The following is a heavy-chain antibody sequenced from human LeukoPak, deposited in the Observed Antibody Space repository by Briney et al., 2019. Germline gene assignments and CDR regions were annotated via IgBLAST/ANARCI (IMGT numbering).Heavy chain of an antibody. CDR2: INPSGGST. CDR1: GYTFTSYG. J-gene: IGHJ4*02. D-gene: IGHD3-9*01. V-gene: IGHV1-46*01. CDR3: ARCGEPSYDILTGYSRFDY. Sequence: ASVKVSCKASGYTFTSYGISWVRQAPGQGLEWMGIINPSGGSTSYAQKFQGRVTMTRDTSTSTVYMEVSSLRSEDTAVYYCARCGEPSYDILTGYSRFDYWGQGTLVTVSS.